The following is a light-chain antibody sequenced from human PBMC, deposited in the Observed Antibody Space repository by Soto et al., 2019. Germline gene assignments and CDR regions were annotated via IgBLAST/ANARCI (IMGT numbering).Light chain of an antibody. CDR3: AAWDDSLSGYV. CDR1: SSNIGSNY. CDR2: SNN. V-gene: IGLV1-47*02. J-gene: IGLJ1*01. Sequence: SVLTQPPSASGTPGQRVTISCSGSSSNIGSNYVYWYQQLPGTAPKLLIYSNNQWPSGVPDRFSGSKSGTSASLAISGLRSEDEADYYCAAWDDSLSGYVFGTGTKVTVL.